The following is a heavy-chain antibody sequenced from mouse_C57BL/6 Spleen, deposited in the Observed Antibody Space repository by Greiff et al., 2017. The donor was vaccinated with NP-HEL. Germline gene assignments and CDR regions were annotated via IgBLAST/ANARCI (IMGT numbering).Heavy chain of an antibody. CDR2: INPSNGGT. J-gene: IGHJ3*01. CDR1: GYTFTSYW. D-gene: IGHD2-4*01. V-gene: IGHV1-53*01. CDR3: AREDYDGSWFAY. Sequence: VQLQQPGTELVKPGDSVKLSCKASGYTFTSYWMHWVKQRPGQGLEWIGNINPSNGGTNYNEKFKSKATLAVDKSSSTAYRQLSSLTSEDSAVYYCAREDYDGSWFAYWGQGTLVTVSA.